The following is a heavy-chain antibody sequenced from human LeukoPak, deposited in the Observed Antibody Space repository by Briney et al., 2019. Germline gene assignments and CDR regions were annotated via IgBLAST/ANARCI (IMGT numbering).Heavy chain of an antibody. CDR1: GFTFSSYA. V-gene: IGHV3-23*01. D-gene: IGHD2-2*01. CDR3: ARDGYCSSTSCYALDDY. J-gene: IGHJ4*02. CDR2: ISGSSGST. Sequence: GGSLRLSCAASGFTFSSYAMSWVRQAPGKGLEWVSAISGSSGSTYYADSVKGRFTISRDNSKNTLYLQMNSLRAEDTAVYYCARDGYCSSTSCYALDDYWGQGTLVTVSS.